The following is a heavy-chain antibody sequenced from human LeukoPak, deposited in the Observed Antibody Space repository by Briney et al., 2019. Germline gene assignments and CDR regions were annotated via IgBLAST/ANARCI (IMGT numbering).Heavy chain of an antibody. CDR2: IYSGGST. D-gene: IGHD5-12*01. Sequence: PGGSLRLSCAASGFTFSSYSMNWVRQAPGKGLEWVSVIYSGGSTYYADSVKGRFTISRDNSKNTLYLQMNSLRAEDTAVYYCASGYPLDYWGQGTLVTVSS. V-gene: IGHV3-53*01. CDR1: GFTFSSYS. J-gene: IGHJ4*02. CDR3: ASGYPLDY.